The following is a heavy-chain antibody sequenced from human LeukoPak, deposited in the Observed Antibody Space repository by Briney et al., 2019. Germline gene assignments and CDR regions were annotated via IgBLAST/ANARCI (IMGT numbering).Heavy chain of an antibody. CDR3: ARAGGFWSGYYMSGEYYFDY. Sequence: SETLSLTCTVSGGPISSYYWSWIWQPPGKGLEWIGYIYYSGSTNYNPSLKSRVTISVDTSKDQFSLKLSSVTAADTAVYYCARAGGFWSGYYMSGEYYFDYWGQGTLVTVSS. J-gene: IGHJ4*02. D-gene: IGHD3-3*01. V-gene: IGHV4-59*01. CDR2: IYYSGST. CDR1: GGPISSYY.